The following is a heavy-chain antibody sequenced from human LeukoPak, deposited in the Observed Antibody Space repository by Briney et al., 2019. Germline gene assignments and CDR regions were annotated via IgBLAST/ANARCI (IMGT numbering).Heavy chain of an antibody. Sequence: GGSLRLSCVASGFTVSSNYMSWVRQAPGKGLEWVSVIYSAGNTYYADSVKGRITISRHNSKNTLYLQMNSLRVEDTAVYYCVRGGTPGYSSGRIDYWGQGTLVTVSS. V-gene: IGHV3-53*04. J-gene: IGHJ4*02. D-gene: IGHD6-19*01. CDR3: VRGGTPGYSSGRIDY. CDR2: IYSAGNT. CDR1: GFTVSSNY.